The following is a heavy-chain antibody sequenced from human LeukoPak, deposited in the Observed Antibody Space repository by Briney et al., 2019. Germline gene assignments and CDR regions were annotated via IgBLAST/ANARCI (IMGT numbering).Heavy chain of an antibody. CDR2: ISYDGSTT. J-gene: IGHJ4*02. CDR1: GFTFSSYA. CDR3: AKDRGTPPRLIVVVPAAMRI. Sequence: PGGSLRLSCAASGFTFSSYAMNWVRQAPGKGLEWVAVISYDGSTTYYADSVKGRFTISRDNSKNTLYLQMNSLRAEDMAVYYCAKDRGTPPRLIVVVPAAMRIWGQGTLVTVSS. V-gene: IGHV3-30-3*01. D-gene: IGHD2-2*01.